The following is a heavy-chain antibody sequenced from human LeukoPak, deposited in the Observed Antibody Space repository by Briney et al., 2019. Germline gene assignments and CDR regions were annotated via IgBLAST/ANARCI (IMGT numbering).Heavy chain of an antibody. V-gene: IGHV1-18*01. D-gene: IGHD3-22*01. J-gene: IGHJ4*02. Sequence: GASVKVSCKASGYTFTSYGISWVRQAPGQGLEWLGWISAYNGNTNYAQKLQGRVTITTDTSTSTAYMELRSLRSDDTAVYYCARGAGSGYYYIRPDHFDYWGQGTLVTVSS. CDR1: GYTFTSYG. CDR3: ARGAGSGYYYIRPDHFDY. CDR2: ISAYNGNT.